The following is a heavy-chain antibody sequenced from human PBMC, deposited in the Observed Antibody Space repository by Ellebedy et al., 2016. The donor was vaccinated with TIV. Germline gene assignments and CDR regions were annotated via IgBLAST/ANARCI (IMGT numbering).Heavy chain of an antibody. J-gene: IGHJ4*02. CDR3: TAHKMRRFGEVDY. Sequence: PGGSLRLSCAASGFSFSNAWMEWVRQAPGKGLEWVGRIKSKIDGETTDYAAPVKDRCSISRDDSKNTLYLPMSSLKSEDTAVYYCTAHKMRRFGEVDYWGQGTLVTVSS. V-gene: IGHV3-15*01. CDR1: GFSFSNAW. D-gene: IGHD3-10*01. CDR2: IKSKIDGETT.